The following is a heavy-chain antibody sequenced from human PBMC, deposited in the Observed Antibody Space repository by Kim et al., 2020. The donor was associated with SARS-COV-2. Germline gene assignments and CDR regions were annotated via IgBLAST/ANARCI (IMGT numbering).Heavy chain of an antibody. D-gene: IGHD4-17*01. V-gene: IGHV3-33*08. CDR2: IWYDGSNK. CDR3: ARDNLDYGGNSWLDP. Sequence: GGSLRLSCAASGFTFSSYGMHWVRQAPGKGLEWVAVIWYDGSNKYYADSVKGRFTISRDNSKNTLYLQMNSLRAEDTAVYYCARDNLDYGGNSWLDPWGQGTLVTVSS. CDR1: GFTFSSYG. J-gene: IGHJ5*02.